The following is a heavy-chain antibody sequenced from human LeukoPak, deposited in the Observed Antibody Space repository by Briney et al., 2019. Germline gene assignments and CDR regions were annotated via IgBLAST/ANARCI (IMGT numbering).Heavy chain of an antibody. CDR2: IYNGGST. CDR1: GFAVSSNY. V-gene: IGHV3-53*01. D-gene: IGHD4-17*01. Sequence: PGGSLRLSCAASGFAVSSNYMSWVRQAPGKGLEWVSVIYNGGSTYYADSVKGRFTISRDNSKNTLYLQMNSLRAEDTAVYYCARGPTTTQYYYYGMDVWGQGTTVTVSS. J-gene: IGHJ6*02. CDR3: ARGPTTTQYYYYGMDV.